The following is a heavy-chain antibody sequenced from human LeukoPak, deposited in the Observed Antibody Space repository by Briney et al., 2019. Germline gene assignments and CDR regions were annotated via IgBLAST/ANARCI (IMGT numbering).Heavy chain of an antibody. V-gene: IGHV3-23*01. J-gene: IGHJ4*02. D-gene: IGHD3-3*01. CDR1: GFTFSGFV. Sequence: SGGSLRLSCAASGFTFSGFVMSWVRQAPGKGLEWVSAISGSGGSTYYEESVRGRFTISRDNAQNMLYLEMNSLRGDDTAVYYCGKDRSFWNGADPDFWGQGTLVTVSS. CDR2: ISGSGGST. CDR3: GKDRSFWNGADPDF.